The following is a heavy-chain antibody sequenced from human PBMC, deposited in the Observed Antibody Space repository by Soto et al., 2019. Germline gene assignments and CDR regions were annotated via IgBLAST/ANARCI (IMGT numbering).Heavy chain of an antibody. V-gene: IGHV6-1*01. CDR1: GDRVSSNSAA. D-gene: IGHD6-19*01. CDR3: AREGAIAVARNYGMDV. CDR2: TYYRSKWYN. J-gene: IGHJ6*02. Sequence: PSQTLSLTCAISGDRVSSNSAAWNLIRQSPSRGLEWLGRTYYRSKWYNDYAVSVISRITFKPDTSKNQFSLQLNSVTPEDTAVYYCAREGAIAVARNYGMDVWGQGTTVTVSS.